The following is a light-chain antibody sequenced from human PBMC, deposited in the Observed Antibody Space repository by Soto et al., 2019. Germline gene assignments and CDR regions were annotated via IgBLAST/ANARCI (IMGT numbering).Light chain of an antibody. CDR3: SSYAGSNNYV. J-gene: IGLJ1*01. V-gene: IGLV2-8*01. CDR2: EVS. Sequence: QSVLTQPASVSGSPGQSITISCTGTSSDIGAYNYVSWYQQYPGKAPRLMIYEVSNRPSGVPDRFSGSKSGNTASLNVSGLQAEDEADYFCSSYAGSNNYVFGTGTKLTVL. CDR1: SSDIGAYNY.